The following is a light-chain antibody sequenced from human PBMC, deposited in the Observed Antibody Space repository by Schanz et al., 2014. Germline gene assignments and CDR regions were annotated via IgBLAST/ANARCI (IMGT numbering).Light chain of an antibody. Sequence: QSVLTQPPSASGTPGQRVTISCSGSSSNIGSNTVNWYQQLPGTAPKLLIYSNDRRPSGVPDRFSASKSGTSASLAISGLXXXDQADYYCAAWDDSLNGQLFGGGTKLTVL. CDR1: SSNIGSNT. CDR2: SND. J-gene: IGLJ3*02. CDR3: AAWDDSLNGQL. V-gene: IGLV1-44*01.